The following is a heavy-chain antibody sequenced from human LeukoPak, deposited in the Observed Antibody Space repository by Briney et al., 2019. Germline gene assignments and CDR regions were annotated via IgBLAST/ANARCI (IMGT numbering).Heavy chain of an antibody. CDR2: INPNSGGT. CDR3: ARELIWFGELSSDY. V-gene: IGHV1-2*02. CDR1: GYTFTGKY. D-gene: IGHD3-10*01. Sequence: ASVKVSCKASGYTFTGKYLHWVRQAPGQGLEWMGWINPNSGGTNYQGRVTLTRDTSISTAYMALSRLRFDDTAVYFCARELIWFGELSSDYWGQGTLVTVSS. J-gene: IGHJ4*02.